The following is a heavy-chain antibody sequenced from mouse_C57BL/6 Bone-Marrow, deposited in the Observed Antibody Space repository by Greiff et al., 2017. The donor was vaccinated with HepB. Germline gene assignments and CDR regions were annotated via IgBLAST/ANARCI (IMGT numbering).Heavy chain of an antibody. Sequence: QVQLKESGAELVRPGASVTLSCKASGYTFTDYEMHWVKQTPVHGLEWIGAIDPETGGTAYNQKFKGKAIMTADKSSSTAYMDLRSLTSEDSAVYYCTRWERYFDVWGTGTTFTVSS. CDR1: GYTFTDYE. J-gene: IGHJ1*03. D-gene: IGHD4-1*01. V-gene: IGHV1-15*01. CDR3: TRWERYFDV. CDR2: IDPETGGT.